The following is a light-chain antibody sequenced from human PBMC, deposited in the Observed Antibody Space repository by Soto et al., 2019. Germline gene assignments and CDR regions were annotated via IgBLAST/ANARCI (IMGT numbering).Light chain of an antibody. J-gene: IGLJ2*01. Sequence: QSVLTQPASVSGSPGQSITISCTGTSSDVGGYNYVSWYQQHPGKVPKLMIYEVSNRPAGVSNRFSGSKSGNTASLTISGLQAEDEADYYCSSYTISSTLLFGGGTKVTVL. CDR3: SSYTISSTLL. CDR2: EVS. V-gene: IGLV2-14*01. CDR1: SSDVGGYNY.